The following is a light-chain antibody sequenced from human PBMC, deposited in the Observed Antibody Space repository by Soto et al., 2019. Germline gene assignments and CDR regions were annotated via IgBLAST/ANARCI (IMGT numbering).Light chain of an antibody. J-gene: IGKJ4*01. CDR2: GAS. CDR3: QQNNKWPPVN. V-gene: IGKV3-15*01. Sequence: EVVMTQSPATVSVSPGEGVTLSCRASQTISNDLAWYQQKPGQAPRLLIYGASTRATGVPARFSGGGSGTELTLSISSLQSEDFAFYYCQQNNKWPPVNFGGGTKVEIK. CDR1: QTISND.